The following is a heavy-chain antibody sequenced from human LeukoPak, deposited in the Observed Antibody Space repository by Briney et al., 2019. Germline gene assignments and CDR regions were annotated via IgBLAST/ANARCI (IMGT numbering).Heavy chain of an antibody. CDR2: IYYSGST. Sequence: PSETLSLTCTVSGGSISSSSYYWGWIRQPPGKGLEWIGSIYYSGSTYYNPSLKSRVTISVDTSKNQFSLKLSSVTAADTAVYYCARARTMVRGGFRYWGQGTLVTVSS. J-gene: IGHJ4*02. D-gene: IGHD3-10*01. V-gene: IGHV4-39*07. CDR3: ARARTMVRGGFRY. CDR1: GGSISSSSYY.